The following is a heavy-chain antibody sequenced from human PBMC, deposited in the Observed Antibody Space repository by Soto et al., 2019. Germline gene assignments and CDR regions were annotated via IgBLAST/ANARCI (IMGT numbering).Heavy chain of an antibody. CDR2: ILPFFGTA. CDR1: GGTFSSSS. CDR3: ARGHEFGGTSVDFDI. V-gene: IGHV1-69*14. Sequence: QVHLVQSGAEVKKPGSSVKVSCKASGGTFSSSSLNWVRQAPGQGFQWMGGILPFFGTADYAQSFQGRLTISADKSTSTVYMELNSLKSDDTAVYFCARGHEFGGTSVDFDIWGRGTLVTVSP. D-gene: IGHD2-15*01. J-gene: IGHJ3*02.